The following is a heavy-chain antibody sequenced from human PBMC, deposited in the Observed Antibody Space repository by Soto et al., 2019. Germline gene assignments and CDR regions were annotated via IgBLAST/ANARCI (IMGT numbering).Heavy chain of an antibody. Sequence: PSDPLSLTSIVSGCPISSYYWSWIRQPPGKGLEWIGYIYYSGSTNYNPSLKSRVTISVDTSKNQFSLKLSSVTAADTAVYYCARVWGGCFDFWGQGTMVTVS. V-gene: IGHV4-59*01. CDR2: IYYSGST. CDR1: GCPISSYY. D-gene: IGHD3-10*01. CDR3: ARVWGGCFDF. J-gene: IGHJ3*01.